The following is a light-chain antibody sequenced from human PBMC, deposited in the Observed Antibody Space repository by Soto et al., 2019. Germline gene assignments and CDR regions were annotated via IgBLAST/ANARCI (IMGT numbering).Light chain of an antibody. CDR1: SSDVGGYNY. Sequence: QSALTQPPSASGSPGQSVTISCTGTSSDVGGYNYVSWYQQYPGKAPKVMIYEVSKRPSGVPDRFSGSKSGNTASLTVSGLQGEDEADYFCSSYAGNDNAVFGTGTKLTVL. CDR2: EVS. J-gene: IGLJ1*01. CDR3: SSYAGNDNAV. V-gene: IGLV2-8*01.